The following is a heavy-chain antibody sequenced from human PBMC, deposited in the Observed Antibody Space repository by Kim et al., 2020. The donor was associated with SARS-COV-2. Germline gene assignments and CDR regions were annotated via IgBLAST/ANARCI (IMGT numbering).Heavy chain of an antibody. V-gene: IGHV3-21*01. Sequence: YADSVKGRFTITRDNAKNSLYLQMTSLRAEDTAVYYCARVVSAGTGHFDYWGQGTLVTVSS. D-gene: IGHD6-13*01. CDR3: ARVVSAGTGHFDY. J-gene: IGHJ4*02.